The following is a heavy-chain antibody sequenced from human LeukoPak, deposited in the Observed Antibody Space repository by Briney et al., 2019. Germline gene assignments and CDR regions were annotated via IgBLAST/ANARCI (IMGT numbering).Heavy chain of an antibody. D-gene: IGHD4-17*01. CDR3: ARGGDYGDYVGY. CDR2: INPNSGGT. Sequence: ASVKVSCKASGYTFTGYYMHWVRQAPGQGLEWMGWINPNSGGTNYAQKFQGRVTMTRDTSTSTVYMELSSLRSEDTAVYYCARGGDYGDYVGYWGQGTLVTVSS. CDR1: GYTFTGYY. J-gene: IGHJ4*02. V-gene: IGHV1-2*02.